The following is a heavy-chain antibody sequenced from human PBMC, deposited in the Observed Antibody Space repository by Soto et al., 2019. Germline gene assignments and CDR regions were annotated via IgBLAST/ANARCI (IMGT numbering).Heavy chain of an antibody. V-gene: IGHV4-39*01. CDR1: GGSIGSSGYY. D-gene: IGHD3-10*01. CDR3: GESEAVIRGVPFGVDV. Sequence: SETLPLTCTVSGGSIGSSGYYWGWIRQSPRRGLEWIGSVYYTGSTYYNPSVKSRVTISIETSKNQFSLKMSSVTAADTAVYYCGESEAVIRGVPFGVDVWGQGTTVTVSS. CDR2: VYYTGST. J-gene: IGHJ6*02.